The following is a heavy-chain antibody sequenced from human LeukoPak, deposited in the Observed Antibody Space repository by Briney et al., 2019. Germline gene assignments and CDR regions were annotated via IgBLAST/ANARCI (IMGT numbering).Heavy chain of an antibody. J-gene: IGHJ4*02. CDR2: IYYSGSS. Sequence: KPSETLSLTCTVSGGSISSSSYYWGWVRQPPGKGLEWIATIYYSGSSYYNPSLKSRVTISVDTSKNQFSLKLSSVTAADTAVYYCARLAQGSGTYGFGYWGQGTLVTVSS. D-gene: IGHD3-10*01. CDR1: GGSISSSSYY. V-gene: IGHV4-39*01. CDR3: ARLAQGSGTYGFGY.